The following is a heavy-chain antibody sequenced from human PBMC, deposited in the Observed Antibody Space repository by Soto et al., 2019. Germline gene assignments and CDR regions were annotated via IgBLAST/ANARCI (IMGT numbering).Heavy chain of an antibody. CDR3: ARDAGGYSSSGGYYYYYYGMDV. J-gene: IGHJ6*02. V-gene: IGHV1-2*02. D-gene: IGHD6-13*01. CDR1: GYTFTGYY. Sequence: ASVKVSCKASGYTFTGYYMHWVRQAPGQGLEWMRWINPNSGGTNYAQKFQGRVTMTRDTSISTAYMELSRLRSDDTAVYYCARDAGGYSSSGGYYYYYYGMDVWGQGTTVTVSS. CDR2: INPNSGGT.